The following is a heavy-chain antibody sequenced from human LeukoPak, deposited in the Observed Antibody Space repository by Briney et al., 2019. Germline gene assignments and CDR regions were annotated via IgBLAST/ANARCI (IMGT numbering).Heavy chain of an antibody. CDR3: ARYPPRETKNRIVVVPAAIDS. J-gene: IGHJ4*02. V-gene: IGHV4-30-4*08. CDR1: GGSISSGDYY. Sequence: SETLSLTCTVSGGSISSGDYYWSWIRQPPGKGLEWIGYIYYSGSTYYNPSLKSRVTISVDTSQNQFSLKLSSVTAADTAVYYCARYPPRETKNRIVVVPAAIDSWGQGTLVTVSS. CDR2: IYYSGST. D-gene: IGHD2-2*01.